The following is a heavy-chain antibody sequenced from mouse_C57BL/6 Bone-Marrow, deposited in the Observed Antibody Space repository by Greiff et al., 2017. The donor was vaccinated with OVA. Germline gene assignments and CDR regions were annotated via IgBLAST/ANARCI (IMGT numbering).Heavy chain of an antibody. J-gene: IGHJ4*01. CDR3: TRRAYYYGSSYAMDY. CDR1: GYTFTDYE. CDR2: IDPETGGT. D-gene: IGHD1-1*01. V-gene: IGHV1-15*01. Sequence: VQLQQSGAELVRPGASVTLSCKASGYTFTDYEMHWVKQTPVHGLEWIGAIDPETGGTAYNQKFKGKAILTADKSSSTAYMELRSLTSEDSAVYYCTRRAYYYGSSYAMDYWGQGTSVTVSS.